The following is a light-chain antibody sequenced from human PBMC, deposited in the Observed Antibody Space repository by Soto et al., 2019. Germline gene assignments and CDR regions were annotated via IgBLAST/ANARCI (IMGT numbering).Light chain of an antibody. CDR2: AAS. Sequence: EIVLTQSPATLSLSPGERATLSCRASQSVSSYLAWYQQKPGQAPRLLIYAASNRATGIPARFSGSGSGTDFTLTISSLEPEDFAVYYCQQRSNWRFTFGPGTKVDIK. J-gene: IGKJ3*01. CDR1: QSVSSY. V-gene: IGKV3-11*01. CDR3: QQRSNWRFT.